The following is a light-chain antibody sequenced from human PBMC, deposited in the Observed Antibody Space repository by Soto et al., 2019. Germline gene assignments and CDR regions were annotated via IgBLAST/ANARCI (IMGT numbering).Light chain of an antibody. Sequence: DFQMTQSPSALSGSVGDRVTITFRASQTISSWLAWYQQKPGKAPKLLIYKASTLKSGVPSRFSGSGSGTEFTLTISSLQHEDFATYYCQHYNSYSEAFGQGTKVDIK. CDR3: QHYNSYSEA. J-gene: IGKJ1*01. CDR2: KAS. V-gene: IGKV1-5*03. CDR1: QTISSW.